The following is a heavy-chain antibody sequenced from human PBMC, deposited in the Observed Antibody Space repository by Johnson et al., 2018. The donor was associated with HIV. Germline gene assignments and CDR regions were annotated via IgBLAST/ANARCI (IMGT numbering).Heavy chain of an antibody. CDR2: IYSGGST. CDR1: GFTVSSNY. D-gene: IGHD3-3*01. Sequence: VESGGGLVQPGGSLRLSCAASGFTVSSNYMSWVRQAPGKGLEWVSIIYSGGSTYYADSVKGRFTISRDNSKNTLYLQMNSLRAEDTAVYYCARDRRITIFGSGRAVQSNDAFDIWGQGTMVTVSS. V-gene: IGHV3-66*02. J-gene: IGHJ3*02. CDR3: ARDRRITIFGSGRAVQSNDAFDI.